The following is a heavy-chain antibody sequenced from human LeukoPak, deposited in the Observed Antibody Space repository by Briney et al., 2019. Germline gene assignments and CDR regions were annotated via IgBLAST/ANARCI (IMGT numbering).Heavy chain of an antibody. CDR2: IRNNGRYT. CDR3: ARACTGGSCLSGKDVFDI. J-gene: IGHJ3*02. V-gene: IGHV3-11*06. D-gene: IGHD2-15*01. Sequence: GGSMRLSWAASGFTFSDSYMSWIRQAPGKGLEWVSYIRNNGRYTNYADSVKGRFTISRDNAKDSLYLQMNSLRADDTAVYYCARACTGGSCLSGKDVFDIWVQGTMVTVSS. CDR1: GFTFSDSY.